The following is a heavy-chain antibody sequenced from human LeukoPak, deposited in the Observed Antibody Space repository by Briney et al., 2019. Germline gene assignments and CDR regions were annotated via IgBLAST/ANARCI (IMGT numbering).Heavy chain of an antibody. CDR2: IWYDGSNK. Sequence: PGGSLRLSCVASGSTLSSRGMHWVRQAPGKGLEWVAVIWYDGSNKYYADSVKGRFTISRDNSKNTLYLEMSSLRAEDTAVYYCTSFEYWGQGTLVTVSS. J-gene: IGHJ4*02. CDR1: GSTLSSRG. CDR3: TSFEY. V-gene: IGHV3-33*01.